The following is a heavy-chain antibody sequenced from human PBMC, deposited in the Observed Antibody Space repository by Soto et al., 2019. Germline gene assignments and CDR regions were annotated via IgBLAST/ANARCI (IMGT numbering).Heavy chain of an antibody. D-gene: IGHD1-1*01. CDR3: ATWHEREHAFDV. V-gene: IGHV3-53*01. CDR2: LYDVDGS. CDR1: GLTISGKKY. Sequence: DVQLVESGGGLIQPGESLSLSCAAFGLTISGKKYVAWVRQAPGKGLEWVAALYDVDGSFYADSVTGRFTTSSDSSMTTVYLQMNDLRPDDTAVYYCATWHEREHAFDVWGQGTTVTISS. J-gene: IGHJ3*01.